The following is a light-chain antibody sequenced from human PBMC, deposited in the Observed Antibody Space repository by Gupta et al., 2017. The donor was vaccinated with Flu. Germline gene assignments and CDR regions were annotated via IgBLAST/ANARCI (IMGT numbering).Light chain of an antibody. CDR3: QQYGSSPPFT. CDR1: QSVSNNF. CDR2: DAS. Sequence: EIVLTQSPATLSLSPGEGATLSCGASQSVSNNFLAWYQQKPGRAPRLLIYDASSRDTGIPDRFSGSGSGTDFTLTISRREQEDFAVYYCQQYGSSPPFTFGQGTKLDIK. V-gene: IGKV3D-20*01. J-gene: IGKJ2*01.